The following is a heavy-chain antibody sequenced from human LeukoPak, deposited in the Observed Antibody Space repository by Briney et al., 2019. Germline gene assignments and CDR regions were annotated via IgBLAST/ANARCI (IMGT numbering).Heavy chain of an antibody. CDR2: IYYSGST. V-gene: IGHV4-59*01. CDR3: ARGVGSGYTDY. Sequence: PGGSLRLSCAASGFTFSDYYMSWIRQPPGKGLEWIGYIYYSGSTNYNPSLKSRVTISVDTSKNQFSLKLSSVTAADTAVYYCARGVGSGYTDYWGQGALVTVSS. J-gene: IGHJ4*02. D-gene: IGHD3-22*01. CDR1: GFTFSDYY.